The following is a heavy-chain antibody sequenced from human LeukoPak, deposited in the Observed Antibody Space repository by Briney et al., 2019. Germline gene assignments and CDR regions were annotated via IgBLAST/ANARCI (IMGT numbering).Heavy chain of an antibody. CDR1: GYTFTHYA. D-gene: IGHD5-12*01. CDR3: ARGSEGGYVFDF. Sequence: ASVEVSCKASGYTFTHYAINWVRQAPGQGLEWVGWINTNTGNPTYAQVFTGRFVFSLDTSVNTAFLQISGLKADDTAVYFCARGSEGGYVFDFWGQGTLVTVSS. CDR2: INTNTGNP. V-gene: IGHV7-4-1*02. J-gene: IGHJ4*02.